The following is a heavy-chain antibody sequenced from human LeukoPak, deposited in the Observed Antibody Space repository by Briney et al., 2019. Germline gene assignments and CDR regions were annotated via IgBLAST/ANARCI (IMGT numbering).Heavy chain of an antibody. CDR2: INPSGGST. V-gene: IGHV1-46*01. D-gene: IGHD2-2*01. CDR3: ARGFGPILGYCSSTSCYWRAFDI. CDR1: GYTFTSYY. Sequence: ASVKVSCKASGYTFTSYYMHWVRQAPGQGLEWMGIINPSGGSTSYAQKFQGRVTITTDESTSTAYMELSSLRSEDTAVYYCARGFGPILGYCSSTSCYWRAFDIWGQGTMVTVSS. J-gene: IGHJ3*02.